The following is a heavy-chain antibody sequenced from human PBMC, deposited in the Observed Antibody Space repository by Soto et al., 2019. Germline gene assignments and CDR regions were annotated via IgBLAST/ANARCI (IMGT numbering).Heavy chain of an antibody. CDR1: GFTFSSYG. CDR2: ISYDGSNK. Sequence: PGGSLRLSCAASGFTFSSYGMHWVRQAPGKGLEWVAVISYDGSNKYYADSVKGRFTISRDNSKNTLYLQMNSLRAEDTAVYYCAKDNAGAMNFDYWGQGTLVTVSS. D-gene: IGHD1-26*01. CDR3: AKDNAGAMNFDY. V-gene: IGHV3-30*18. J-gene: IGHJ4*02.